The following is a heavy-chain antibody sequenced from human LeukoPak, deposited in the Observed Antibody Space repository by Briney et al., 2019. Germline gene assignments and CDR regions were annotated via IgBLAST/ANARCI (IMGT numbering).Heavy chain of an antibody. CDR1: GFTFSGSA. CDR2: IRSKANSYAT. J-gene: IGHJ4*02. D-gene: IGHD1-1*01. V-gene: IGHV3-73*01. Sequence: GGSLKLSCAASGFTFSGSAMHWVRQASGKGLEWVGRIRSKANSYATAYAASVKGRFTISRDDSKNTAYLQMNSLKTEDTAVYYCTRSCAGTTAPGGYWGQGTLVTVSS. CDR3: TRSCAGTTAPGGY.